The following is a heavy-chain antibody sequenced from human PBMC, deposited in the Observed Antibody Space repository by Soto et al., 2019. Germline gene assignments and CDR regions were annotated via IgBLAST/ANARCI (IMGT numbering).Heavy chain of an antibody. CDR2: SWFDGSIA. V-gene: IGHV3-33*01. CDR3: ARDGARIDSSGKFDY. J-gene: IGHJ4*02. CDR1: GFTFTDYG. Sequence: QVQLVESGGGVVQPGRSLRLSCVASGFTFTDYGLNWVRQAPGKGLEWVAISWFDGSIAYYAESVKGRFTISRDDSRNTVYLHMNSLRGEDTDMYYCARDGARIDSSGKFDYWGQGTQVTVSS. D-gene: IGHD3-22*01.